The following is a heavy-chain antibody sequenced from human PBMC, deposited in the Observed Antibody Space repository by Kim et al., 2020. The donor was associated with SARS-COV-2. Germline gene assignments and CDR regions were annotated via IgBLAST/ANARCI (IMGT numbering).Heavy chain of an antibody. CDR3: AKDYKTGYSSGWYGGYDY. V-gene: IGHV3-9*01. J-gene: IGHJ4*02. D-gene: IGHD6-19*01. CDR2: ISWNSSSI. CDR1: GFTFDDYA. Sequence: GGSLRLSCAASGFTFDDYAMHWVRQAPGKGLEWVSGISWNSSSIGYADSVKGRFTISRDNAKNSLYLQMNSLRAEDTALYYCAKDYKTGYSSGWYGGYDYWGQGTLVTVSS.